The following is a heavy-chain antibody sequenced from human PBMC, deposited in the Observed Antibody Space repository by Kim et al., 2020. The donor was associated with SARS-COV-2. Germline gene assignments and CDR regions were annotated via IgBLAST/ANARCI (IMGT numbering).Heavy chain of an antibody. CDR2: IYYSGST. V-gene: IGHV4-39*01. J-gene: IGHJ5*02. CDR1: GGSISSSSYY. D-gene: IGHD6-13*01. Sequence: SETLSLTCSVSGGSISSSSYYWGWIRQPPGKGLEWIGSIYYSGSTYYNPSLKSRVTISVDTSKNQFSLKLSSVTAADTAVYYCARYSSSWYSGSNWFDP. CDR3: ARYSSSWYSGSNWFDP.